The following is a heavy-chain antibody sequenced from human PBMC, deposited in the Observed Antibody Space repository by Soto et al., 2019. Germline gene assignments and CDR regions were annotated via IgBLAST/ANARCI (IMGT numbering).Heavy chain of an antibody. CDR3: ARVFGGGEFHYYGMDV. CDR2: IWYDGSNK. Sequence: QVQLVESGGGVVQPGRSLRLSCAASGFTFSNYGMHWVRRAPGKGLEWVAVIWYDGSNKYYPDSVKGRFTISRDNSKNTLYLKMNRLRAEDTAVYYCARVFGGGEFHYYGMDVWGQGTTVTVSS. D-gene: IGHD3-16*01. J-gene: IGHJ6*02. V-gene: IGHV3-33*01. CDR1: GFTFSNYG.